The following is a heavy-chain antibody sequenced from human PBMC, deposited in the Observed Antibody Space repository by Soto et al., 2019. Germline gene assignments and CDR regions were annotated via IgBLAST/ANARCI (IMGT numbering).Heavy chain of an antibody. D-gene: IGHD3-9*01. V-gene: IGHV3-7*03. CDR3: ASSYYDILTGYSPADYYYGMDV. CDR1: GFTFSNYL. Sequence: GGSLRLSCTASGFTFSNYLMSWARQAPGKGLEWVANINQDGSEKYYVDSVKGRFTVSRDNADNSLYLQMNSLRSEDTAVYYCASSYYDILTGYSPADYYYGMDVWGQGTTVTVSS. J-gene: IGHJ6*02. CDR2: INQDGSEK.